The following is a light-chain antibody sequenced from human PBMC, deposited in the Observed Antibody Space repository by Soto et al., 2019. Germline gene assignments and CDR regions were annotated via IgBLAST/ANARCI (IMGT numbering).Light chain of an antibody. CDR1: QSVSSSY. J-gene: IGKJ1*01. Sequence: EIVLTQSPGTLSLSPGERATLSCRASQSVSSSYLAWYQHKPGQAPRLLIYGASSRATGIPDRFSGSGSGTDFTLTISRLEPEDFAVYYCQQYANSPRTFGQGTKVEIK. CDR3: QQYANSPRT. CDR2: GAS. V-gene: IGKV3-20*01.